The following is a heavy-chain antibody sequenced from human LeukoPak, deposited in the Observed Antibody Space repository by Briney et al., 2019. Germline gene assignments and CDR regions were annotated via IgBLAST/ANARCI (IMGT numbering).Heavy chain of an antibody. D-gene: IGHD3-10*01. CDR3: ARHRDGSGSYVGY. CDR2: LYSGGST. V-gene: IGHV3-66*04. Sequence: GGSLRLSCAASGFSFSGYSMNWVRQAPGKGLECVSVLYSGGSTYYADSVKGRFIISRDNSKNALYLQLNSLRAEDTAVYYCARHRDGSGSYVGYWGQGTLVTVSS. J-gene: IGHJ4*02. CDR1: GFSFSGYS.